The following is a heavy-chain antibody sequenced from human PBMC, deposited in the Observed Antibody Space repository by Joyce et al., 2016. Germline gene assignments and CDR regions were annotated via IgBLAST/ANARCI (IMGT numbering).Heavy chain of an antibody. CDR3: VKALQRWLVVLDH. CDR2: IRSKGPKT. V-gene: IGHV3-64D*08. D-gene: IGHD6-19*01. J-gene: IGHJ4*02. CDR1: GLTFGNFV. Sequence: EVQLVESGGGLVQPGGSRSLSCSASGLTFGNFVMSWGREEPGKGLEYVTSIRSKGPKTYDADFVKGRFTNSRDNSKSTLYLQMSSLRPEDTAIYFCVKALQRWLVVLDHWGQGTLVTVSP.